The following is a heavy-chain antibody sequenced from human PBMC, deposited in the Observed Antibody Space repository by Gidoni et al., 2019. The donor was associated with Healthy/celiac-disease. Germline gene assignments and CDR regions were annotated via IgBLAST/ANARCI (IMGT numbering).Heavy chain of an antibody. Sequence: EVQLVESGGGLVQPGGSLRLSCAASGFTFSSYEMNWVRQAPGKGLEWVSYISSSGSTIYYADSVKGRFTISRDNAKNSLYLQMNSLRAEDTAVYYCARSGYSYGGFDYWGQGTLVTVSS. V-gene: IGHV3-48*03. CDR2: ISSSGSTI. CDR3: ARSGYSYGGFDY. D-gene: IGHD5-18*01. CDR1: GFTFSSYE. J-gene: IGHJ4*02.